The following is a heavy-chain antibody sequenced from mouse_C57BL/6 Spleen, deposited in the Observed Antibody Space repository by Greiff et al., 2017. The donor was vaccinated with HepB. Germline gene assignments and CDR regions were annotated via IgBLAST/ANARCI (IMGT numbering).Heavy chain of an antibody. CDR3: ARDPITTVVEDYAMDY. D-gene: IGHD1-1*01. V-gene: IGHV3-6*01. J-gene: IGHJ4*01. CDR1: GYSITSGYY. Sequence: EVQLQQSGPGLVKPSQSLSLTCSVTGYSITSGYYWNWIRQFPGNKLEWMGDISYDGSNNYNPSLKNRISITRDTSKNQFFLKLNSVTTEDTATYYCARDPITTVVEDYAMDYWGQGTSVTVSS. CDR2: ISYDGSN.